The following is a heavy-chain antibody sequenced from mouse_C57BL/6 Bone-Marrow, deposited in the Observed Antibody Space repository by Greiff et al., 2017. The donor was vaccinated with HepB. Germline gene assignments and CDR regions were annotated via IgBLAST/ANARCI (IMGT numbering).Heavy chain of an antibody. J-gene: IGHJ1*03. D-gene: IGHD1-1*01. Sequence: VQLKQSGPELVKPGASAKISCKATGYSFTDYNMNWVKQSNGKSLEWIGVINPNYGTTSYNQKFKGKATLTIDQSSSTAYMQLNSLTSEDSAVYYCANLYYGSSHWYFDVWGTGTTVTVSS. V-gene: IGHV1-39*01. CDR2: INPNYGTT. CDR1: GYSFTDYN. CDR3: ANLYYGSSHWYFDV.